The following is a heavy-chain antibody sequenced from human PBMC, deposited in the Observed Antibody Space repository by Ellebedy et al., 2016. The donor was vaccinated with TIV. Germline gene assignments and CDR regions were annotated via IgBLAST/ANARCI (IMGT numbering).Heavy chain of an antibody. V-gene: IGHV3-48*02. CDR3: ARDRGGYTYGNFDY. CDR2: ISSSSSTI. D-gene: IGHD5-18*01. J-gene: IGHJ4*02. Sequence: GGSLRLXXAASGFTFSSYSMNWVRQAPGKGLEWVSYISSSSSTIHYADSMKGRFTISRDNAKNSLYLQMNSLRDEDTAVYYCARDRGGYTYGNFDYWGQGTLVTVSS. CDR1: GFTFSSYS.